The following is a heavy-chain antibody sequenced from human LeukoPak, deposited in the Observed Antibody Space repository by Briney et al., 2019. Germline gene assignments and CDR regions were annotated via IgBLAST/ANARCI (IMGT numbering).Heavy chain of an antibody. V-gene: IGHV3-74*01. CDR3: ARDCGSGGCDY. CDR2: IQSDGSST. J-gene: IGHJ4*01. Sequence: GGSLRLSCAASGFTFSSYWMHWVRQAPGKGLVWVSRIQSDGSSTTYADSVKGRFTISRDNAKNTVYLQMNSLRVEGTAVYYCARDCGSGGCDYWGQGTLVTVSS. CDR1: GFTFSSYW. D-gene: IGHD2-15*01.